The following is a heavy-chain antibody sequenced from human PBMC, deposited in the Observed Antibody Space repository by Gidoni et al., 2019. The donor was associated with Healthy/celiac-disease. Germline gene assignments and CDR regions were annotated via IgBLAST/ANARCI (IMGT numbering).Heavy chain of an antibody. CDR1: GFTFSSYA. CDR3: AKPQDSSGWYNFSAFDI. V-gene: IGHV3-23*01. D-gene: IGHD6-19*01. CDR2: ISGSGGST. J-gene: IGHJ3*02. Sequence: EVQLLESGGGFVQPGGSLRLSCAASGFTFSSYAMSWVRQAPGKGLEWVSAISGSGGSTYYADSVKGRFTISRDNSKNTLYLQMNSLRAEDTAVYYCAKPQDSSGWYNFSAFDIWGQGTMVTVSS.